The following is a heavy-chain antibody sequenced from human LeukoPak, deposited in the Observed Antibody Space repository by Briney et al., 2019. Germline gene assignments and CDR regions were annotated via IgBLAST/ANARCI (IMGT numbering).Heavy chain of an antibody. J-gene: IGHJ5*02. D-gene: IGHD3-22*01. CDR2: ISFDGINK. CDR3: ARDRLGDVVGITTRWLDP. V-gene: IGHV3-30*03. Sequence: GRSLRLSCVAPGFNFASFAMHWVRQAPGKGLVWVAVISFDGINKYYGDSVKGRFTISRDNSKNTLYLQMNRLRTEDTAMYYCARDRLGDVVGITTRWLDPWGQGALVTVSS. CDR1: GFNFASFA.